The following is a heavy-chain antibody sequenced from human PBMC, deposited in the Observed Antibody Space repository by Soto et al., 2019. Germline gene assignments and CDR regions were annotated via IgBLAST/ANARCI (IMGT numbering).Heavy chain of an antibody. J-gene: IGHJ5*02. Sequence: PGGSLRLSCAASGFTVSSNYMSWVRQAPGKGLEWVSVIYSGGSTYYADSVKGRFTISRDNSQNTLYLQMNSLRADDTAIYYCASSTMIVVITAWGQGTLVTVSS. CDR2: IYSGGST. CDR1: GFTVSSNY. V-gene: IGHV3-53*01. CDR3: ASSTMIVVITA. D-gene: IGHD3-22*01.